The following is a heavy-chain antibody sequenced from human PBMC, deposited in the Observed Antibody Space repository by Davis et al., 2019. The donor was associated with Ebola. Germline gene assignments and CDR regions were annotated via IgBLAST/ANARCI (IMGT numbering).Heavy chain of an antibody. CDR1: GFTFSSYA. D-gene: IGHD3-3*01. CDR3: ARMGSGYYMGWFDP. J-gene: IGHJ5*02. Sequence: PGGSLRLSCAASGFTFSSYAMHWVRQAPGKGLEWVANIKQDGSEKYYVDSVKGRFTISRDNAKNSLYLQMNSLRAEDTAVYYCARMGSGYYMGWFDPWGQGTLVTVSS. CDR2: IKQDGSEK. V-gene: IGHV3-7*01.